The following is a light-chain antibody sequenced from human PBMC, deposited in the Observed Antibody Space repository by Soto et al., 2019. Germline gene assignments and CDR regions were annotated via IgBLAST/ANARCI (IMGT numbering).Light chain of an antibody. CDR3: QEYNNWQPIT. CDR1: QSISSK. Sequence: EIVMTQSPATLSVSPGERATLSCRASQSISSKLDWYQQKPGQAPRLLLYGASTRATGIPVRFGGSGSGTEFTLTITSLQSEEFAVYYCQEYNNWQPITFGGGTKGDI. V-gene: IGKV3-15*01. CDR2: GAS. J-gene: IGKJ4*01.